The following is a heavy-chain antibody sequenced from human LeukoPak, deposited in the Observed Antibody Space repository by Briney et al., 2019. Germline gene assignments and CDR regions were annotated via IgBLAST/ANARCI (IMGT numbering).Heavy chain of an antibody. V-gene: IGHV4-61*02. D-gene: IGHD5-18*01. J-gene: IGHJ4*02. CDR3: ARISGYSYAHFDY. CDR2: VYTSGST. CDR1: GASVSSGSFY. Sequence: SQTLSLTCTVSGASVSSGSFYWSWIRQPAGKGLEWIGRVYTSGSTNYNPSLKSRVTISVDTCKNQFSLKLSSVTAADTAVYYCARISGYSYAHFDYWGQGTLVTVSS.